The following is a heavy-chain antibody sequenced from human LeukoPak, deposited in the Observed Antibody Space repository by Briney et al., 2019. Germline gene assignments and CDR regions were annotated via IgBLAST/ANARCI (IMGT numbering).Heavy chain of an antibody. Sequence: GGSLRLSCAASGFTFSSYSMNWVRQAPGKGLEWVSSISSSSSYIYYADSVKGRFTISRDNAKNSLYLQMNSLRAEDTAVYYCARDAGNYDFWSGYYPTLYDAFDIWGQGTMVTVSS. V-gene: IGHV3-21*01. CDR2: ISSSSSYI. CDR3: ARDAGNYDFWSGYYPTLYDAFDI. J-gene: IGHJ3*02. D-gene: IGHD3-3*01. CDR1: GFTFSSYS.